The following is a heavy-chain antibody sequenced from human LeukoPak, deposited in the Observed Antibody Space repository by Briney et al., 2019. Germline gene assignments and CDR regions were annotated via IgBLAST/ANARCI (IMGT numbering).Heavy chain of an antibody. V-gene: IGHV3-33*01. CDR3: ATVRGSSSSTWNADS. CDR2: IWYDGSNQ. D-gene: IGHD3-16*01. J-gene: IGHJ4*02. Sequence: GGSLRLSCAASGFPFSSYGMHWVRQAPGKGVEWVAIIWYDGSNQYYVDAVKGRFTISKDNSKNALYLQMNSLRAEDTAIYYCATVRGSSSSTWNADSWGQGTLVTVSS. CDR1: GFPFSSYG.